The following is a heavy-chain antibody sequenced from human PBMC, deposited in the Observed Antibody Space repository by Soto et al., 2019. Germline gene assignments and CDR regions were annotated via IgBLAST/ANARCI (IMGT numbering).Heavy chain of an antibody. CDR2: IYTSGST. V-gene: IGHV4-4*07. CDR3: AGGGDFWSGPYYYYGMDV. CDR1: GGSISSYY. D-gene: IGHD3-3*01. Sequence: LSLTCTVSGGSISSYYWSWIRQPAGKGLEWIGRIYTSGSTNYNPSLKSRVTMSVDTSKNQFSLKLSSVTAADTAVYYCAGGGDFWSGPYYYYGMDVWGQGTTVTVSS. J-gene: IGHJ6*02.